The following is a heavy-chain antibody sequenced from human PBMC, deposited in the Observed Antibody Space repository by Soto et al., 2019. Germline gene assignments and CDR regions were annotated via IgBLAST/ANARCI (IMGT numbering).Heavy chain of an antibody. Sequence: SETLSLTCTVSGGSISSGGYYWSWIRQHPGKGLEWIGYIYYSGSTYYNPSLKSRVTISVDTSKNQFSLKLSSVTAADTAVYYCARDRGVVVPAAIPEEGYYYYGIGVWGQGTTVTVSS. J-gene: IGHJ6*02. CDR2: IYYSGST. CDR3: ARDRGVVVPAAIPEEGYYYYGIGV. D-gene: IGHD2-2*02. V-gene: IGHV4-31*03. CDR1: GGSISSGGYY.